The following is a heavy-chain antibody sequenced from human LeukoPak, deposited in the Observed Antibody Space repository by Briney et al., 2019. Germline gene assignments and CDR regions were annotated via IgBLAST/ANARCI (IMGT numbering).Heavy chain of an antibody. J-gene: IGHJ5*02. V-gene: IGHV4-61*02. D-gene: IGHD2-2*01. Sequence: SETLSLTCTVSGGSISSGSYYWSWIRQPGGKGLEWIGRIYTSGSANYNPSLKSRVTISVDTSKNQFSLKLSSVTAADTAVYYCARVVVPAENWFDPWGQGTLVTVSS. CDR3: ARVVVPAENWFDP. CDR2: IYTSGSA. CDR1: GGSISSGSYY.